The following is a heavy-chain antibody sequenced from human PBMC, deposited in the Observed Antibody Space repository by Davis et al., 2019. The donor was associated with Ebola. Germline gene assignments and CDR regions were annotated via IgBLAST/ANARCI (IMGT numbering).Heavy chain of an antibody. Sequence: GESLKISCAASGFTFNNYAMSWVRQAPGKGLEWVSTLTSGGNTYYADSVKGRFTIPRDNSKNTLYLQMNSLRAEDTAVYYCAKEGQLGYFDLWGRGTLVTVSS. CDR1: GFTFNNYA. CDR2: LTSGGNT. V-gene: IGHV3-23*01. J-gene: IGHJ2*01. CDR3: AKEGQLGYFDL.